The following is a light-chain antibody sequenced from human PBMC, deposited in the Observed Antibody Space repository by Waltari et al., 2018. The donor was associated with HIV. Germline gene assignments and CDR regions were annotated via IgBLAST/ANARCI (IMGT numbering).Light chain of an antibody. J-gene: IGLJ3*02. CDR2: DVR. CDR3: ESYTSTSVWV. CDR1: SNDVGANNN. V-gene: IGLV2-14*03. Sequence: QSALTQPATVSGSPVQPITHPSTQTSNDVGANNNVSWYQQHPGKAPRIMIYDVRTRPSGVSDRFSGSKSGDTASLTISGLQPEDEADYYCESYTSTSVWVFGGGTRLTVL.